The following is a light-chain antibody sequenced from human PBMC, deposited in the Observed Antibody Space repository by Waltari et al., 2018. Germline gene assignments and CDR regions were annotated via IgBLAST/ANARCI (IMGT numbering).Light chain of an antibody. CDR3: SSYIDSSTLEL. J-gene: IGLJ2*01. Sequence: QSALTQPASVSGSPGQSITIPCTGTSSDVGDYNYVSWYQQHPGKAPKLMIYDVSKRPSEVSNRFAGSKSGNTASLTISGLQAEDEADYYCSSYIDSSTLELFGGGTSLTVL. CDR2: DVS. CDR1: SSDVGDYNY. V-gene: IGLV2-14*03.